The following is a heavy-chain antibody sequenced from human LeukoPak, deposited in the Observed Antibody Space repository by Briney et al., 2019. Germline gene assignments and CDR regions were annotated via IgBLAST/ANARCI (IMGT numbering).Heavy chain of an antibody. CDR2: IRSKAYGATT. CDR3: TTQRTGWPAVC. D-gene: IGHD6-19*01. V-gene: IGHV3-49*04. Sequence: AGRSLRLSCTTSGFTFGDNAMSWVRQAPGKGPEWVGVIRSKAYGATTDYAASLKGRFSISTDDSKSIAYLQMNSLKTEDTAVYYCTTQRTGWPAVCWGQGTLVTVSS. CDR1: GFTFGDNA. J-gene: IGHJ4*02.